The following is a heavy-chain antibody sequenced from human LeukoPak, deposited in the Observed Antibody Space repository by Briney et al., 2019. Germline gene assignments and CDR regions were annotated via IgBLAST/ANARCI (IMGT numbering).Heavy chain of an antibody. Sequence: GSLRLSCAASGFTFSSYEMNWVRQAPGKGLEWVSYISSSGSTIYYADSVKGRFTISRDNAKNSLYLQMNSLRAEDTAVYYCARGTRDGYYLFDAFDIWGQGTMVTVSS. CDR1: GFTFSSYE. CDR2: ISSSGSTI. V-gene: IGHV3-48*03. D-gene: IGHD5-24*01. CDR3: ARGTRDGYYLFDAFDI. J-gene: IGHJ3*02.